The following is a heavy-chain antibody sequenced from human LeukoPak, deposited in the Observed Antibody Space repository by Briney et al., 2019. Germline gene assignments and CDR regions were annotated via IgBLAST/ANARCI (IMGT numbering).Heavy chain of an antibody. J-gene: IGHJ4*02. CDR3: AREGEQLVLDF. D-gene: IGHD6-13*01. CDR1: GFTFSSYW. CDR2: IDTDGSIT. Sequence: GGSLRLSCAASGFTFSSYWMHWVRQAPGKGLVWVARIDTDGSITNYAESVKGRFTISRDNSKNTLFLQMNSLRAEDTAVYYCAREGEQLVLDFWGQGTLVTVSS. V-gene: IGHV3-74*01.